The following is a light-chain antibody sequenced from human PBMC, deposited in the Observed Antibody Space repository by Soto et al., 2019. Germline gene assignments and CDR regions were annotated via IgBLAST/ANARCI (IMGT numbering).Light chain of an antibody. CDR1: SSDVGRYNY. J-gene: IGLJ1*01. V-gene: IGLV2-14*01. CDR3: TSFTTSSTFV. Sequence: QCALAQPASVSGSPGRSITISCTGTSSDVGRYNYVSWFQQHPGKAPKLLIYDVSNWPSGVSDRFSGSKSGNTASLTISGLQAEDEADYYCTSFTTSSTFVFGTGTKVTV. CDR2: DVS.